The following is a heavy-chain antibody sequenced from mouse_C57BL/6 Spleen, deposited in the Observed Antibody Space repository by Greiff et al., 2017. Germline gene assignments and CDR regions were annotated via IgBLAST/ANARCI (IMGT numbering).Heavy chain of an antibody. CDR2: IYPGDGDT. V-gene: IGHV1-82*01. J-gene: IGHJ3*01. CDR3: AREEDGYYDRAWCAY. CDR1: GYAFSSSW. Sequence: VQLQQSGPELVKPGASVKISCKASGYAFSSSWMNWVKQRPGTGLEWIGRIYPGDGDTNYNGKFKGKATLTADKSSSTAYMQLSSLTSEDSAVYFCAREEDGYYDRAWCAYWGQGTLVTVSA. D-gene: IGHD2-3*01.